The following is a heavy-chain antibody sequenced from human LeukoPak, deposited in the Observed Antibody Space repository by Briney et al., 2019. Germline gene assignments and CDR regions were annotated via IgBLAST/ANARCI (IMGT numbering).Heavy chain of an antibody. Sequence: ASVKVSCKASGYTFTSYGISWVRQAPGQGLEWMGWISAYNGNTNYAQKLQGRVTVTTDTSTSTAYMELRSLRSDDTAVYYCARAVSPRTLSTSIAVAGTRGLTFDYWGQGTLVTVSS. J-gene: IGHJ4*02. CDR3: ARAVSPRTLSTSIAVAGTRGLTFDY. D-gene: IGHD6-19*01. CDR1: GYTFTSYG. CDR2: ISAYNGNT. V-gene: IGHV1-18*01.